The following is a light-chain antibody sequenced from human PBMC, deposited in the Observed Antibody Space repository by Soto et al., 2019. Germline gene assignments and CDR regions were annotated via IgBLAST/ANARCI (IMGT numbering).Light chain of an antibody. CDR2: DAS. J-gene: IGKJ5*01. V-gene: IGKV3-11*01. Sequence: EIVLTQSPATLSLSPGERATLSCRASQSVSSYLAWYQQKPGQAPRLLIYDASNRATGIPDRFSGSASGPDFTLTINRLEPEDFAVYYCQLYGISPQFGQGTRLEIK. CDR3: QLYGISPQ. CDR1: QSVSSY.